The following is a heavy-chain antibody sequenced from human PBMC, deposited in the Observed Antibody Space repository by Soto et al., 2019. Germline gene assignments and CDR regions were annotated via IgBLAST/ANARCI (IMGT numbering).Heavy chain of an antibody. Sequence: SETLSLTCTVSGGSISSYYWSWIRQPPDKGLEWIGYIYYSGSTNYNPSLKSRVTISVDTSKNQFSLKLNSVTAADTAVYYCARTYYDYVWGSLSYWGQGTLVTVSS. V-gene: IGHV4-59*08. D-gene: IGHD3-16*01. CDR2: IYYSGST. CDR3: ARTYYDYVWGSLSY. CDR1: GGSISSYY. J-gene: IGHJ4*01.